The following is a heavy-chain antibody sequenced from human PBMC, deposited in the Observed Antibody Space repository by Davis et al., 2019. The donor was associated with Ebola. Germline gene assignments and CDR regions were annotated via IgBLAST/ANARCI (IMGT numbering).Heavy chain of an antibody. CDR2: INHSGST. CDR1: GGSFSGYY. J-gene: IGHJ6*02. D-gene: IGHD2-2*01. Sequence: MPSETLSLTCAVYGGSFSGYYWSWIRQPPGKGLEWIGEINHSGSTNYNPSLKSRVTISVDTSKNQFSLKLSSVTAADTAVYYCARVPGYCSSTSCYPFYYYGMDVWGQGTTVTVSS. CDR3: ARVPGYCSSTSCYPFYYYGMDV. V-gene: IGHV4-34*09.